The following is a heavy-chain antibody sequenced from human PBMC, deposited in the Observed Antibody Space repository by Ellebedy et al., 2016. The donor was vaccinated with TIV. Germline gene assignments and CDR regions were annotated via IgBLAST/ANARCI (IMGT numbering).Heavy chain of an antibody. Sequence: GESLKISXAGFGFTFNTYWMNWVRQAPGQGLEWVATIKGDGSETLYVDSVKGRFTISRDNTKNSLSLQMNSLRVEDTAVYYCAKTETGSPDYWGQGTLVTVSS. CDR3: AKTETGSPDY. V-gene: IGHV3-7*05. CDR2: IKGDGSET. D-gene: IGHD3-9*01. J-gene: IGHJ4*02. CDR1: GFTFNTYW.